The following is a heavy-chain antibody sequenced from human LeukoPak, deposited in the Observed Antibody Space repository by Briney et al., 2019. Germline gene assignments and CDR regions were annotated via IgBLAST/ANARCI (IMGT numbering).Heavy chain of an antibody. J-gene: IGHJ4*02. V-gene: IGHV4-39*01. CDR1: GVSISSSNSY. Sequence: SETLSLTCTVSGVSISSSNSYWGWIRQPPGKGLEWIGSIYYSGNTYYNASLKSQVSISIDTSKNQFSLRLTSVTAADTAVYYCARDYGGSSPFDYWGQGTLVTVSS. CDR2: IYYSGNT. D-gene: IGHD4-23*01. CDR3: ARDYGGSSPFDY.